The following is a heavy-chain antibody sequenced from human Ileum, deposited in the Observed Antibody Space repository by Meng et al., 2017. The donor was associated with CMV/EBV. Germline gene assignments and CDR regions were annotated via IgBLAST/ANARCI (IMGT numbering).Heavy chain of an antibody. CDR1: AYTFTHYY. V-gene: IGHV1-2*02. CDR3: ARGVGSVDPRFDP. Sequence: ASVKVSCKASAYTFTHYYIHWVRQAPGQGPEWMGWINTNSGGTKYSQKFQGRITMTRDTSITTAYMDLSGLTSDDTALYFCARGVGSVDPRFDPWGQGTRVTVSS. D-gene: IGHD1-26*01. J-gene: IGHJ5*02. CDR2: INTNSGGT.